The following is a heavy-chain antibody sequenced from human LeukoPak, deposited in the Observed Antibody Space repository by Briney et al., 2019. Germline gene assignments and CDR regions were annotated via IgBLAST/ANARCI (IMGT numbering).Heavy chain of an antibody. CDR1: VYTFTGYY. J-gene: IGHJ4*02. CDR3: ARVLGSGSFYAY. D-gene: IGHD3-10*01. CDR2: INPNSGGP. V-gene: IGHV1-2*02. Sequence: ASVKVSCKASVYTFTGYYIHWVRQAPGQGLEWMGWINPNSGGPNYAQKFQDRVTMTRDTSISTAYMELSRLRSDDTAVYYCARVLGSGSFYAYWGQGTLVTVSS.